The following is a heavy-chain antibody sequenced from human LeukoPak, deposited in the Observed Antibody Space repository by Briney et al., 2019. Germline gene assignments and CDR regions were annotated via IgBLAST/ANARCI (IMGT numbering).Heavy chain of an antibody. V-gene: IGHV4-59*08. CDR2: ISYSGST. D-gene: IGHD6-19*01. Sequence: SETLSLTCTVSGGSISSYYWSWIRQPPGKGLQWIGYISYSGSTKYNPSLKSRVTISVDTSKNQFSLKLSSVTAADTAVYCCARWYSSGWAFDYWGQGTLVTVSS. CDR1: GGSISSYY. CDR3: ARWYSSGWAFDY. J-gene: IGHJ4*02.